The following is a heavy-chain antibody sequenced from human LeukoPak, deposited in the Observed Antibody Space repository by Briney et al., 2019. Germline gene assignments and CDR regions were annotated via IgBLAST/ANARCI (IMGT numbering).Heavy chain of an antibody. J-gene: IGHJ4*02. CDR2: FDPEDGET. Sequence: ASVKVSCKVSGYTLTELSMHWVRQAPGKGLEWMGGFDPEDGETIYAQKFQGRVTMTEDTSTDTAYMELSSLRSEDTAAYYCATSFGMAGTPNFDYWGQGTLVTVSS. V-gene: IGHV1-24*01. CDR1: GYTLTELS. D-gene: IGHD6-19*01. CDR3: ATSFGMAGTPNFDY.